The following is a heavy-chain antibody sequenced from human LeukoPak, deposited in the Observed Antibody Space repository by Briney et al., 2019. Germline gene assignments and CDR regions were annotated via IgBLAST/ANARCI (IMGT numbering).Heavy chain of an antibody. CDR1: GFSVSSNC. Sequence: GGSLRLSCAASGFSVSSNCMSWVRQAPGKGLEWVSVICSGGTTYYADSVKGRFTISRDNSKNTLYLQMNSLRAEDTAVYYCARGDGYCSSTSCYAGPSYGLDVWGQGTTVTVSS. CDR3: ARGDGYCSSTSCYAGPSYGLDV. CDR2: ICSGGTT. J-gene: IGHJ6*02. V-gene: IGHV3-53*01. D-gene: IGHD2-2*03.